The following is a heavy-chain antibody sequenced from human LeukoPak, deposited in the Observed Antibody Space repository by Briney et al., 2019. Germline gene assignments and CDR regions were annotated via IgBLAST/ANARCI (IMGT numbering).Heavy chain of an antibody. Sequence: GGSLRLSCAASGFTFSSYWMSWVRQAPGKGLEWVANIKQDESEKYYVYSVKGRFTISRDNAKNSLYLQMNSLRAEDTAVYYCARVGFTSTWYYFDYWGQGTLVTVSS. J-gene: IGHJ4*02. D-gene: IGHD2-8*02. CDR1: GFTFSSYW. CDR2: IKQDESEK. CDR3: ARVGFTSTWYYFDY. V-gene: IGHV3-7*01.